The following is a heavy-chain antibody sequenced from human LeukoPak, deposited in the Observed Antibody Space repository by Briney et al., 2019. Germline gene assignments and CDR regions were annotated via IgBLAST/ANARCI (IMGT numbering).Heavy chain of an antibody. Sequence: GGSLRLSCAASGFTFSSYAMSWVRQAPGKGLEWVSAISGSGGRTYYADSVKGRFTISRDNSKNTLYLQMNSLRAEDTAVYYCAKVGGVIAAAGNFDYWGQGTLVTVSS. J-gene: IGHJ4*02. D-gene: IGHD6-13*01. CDR2: ISGSGGRT. CDR1: GFTFSSYA. V-gene: IGHV3-23*01. CDR3: AKVGGVIAAAGNFDY.